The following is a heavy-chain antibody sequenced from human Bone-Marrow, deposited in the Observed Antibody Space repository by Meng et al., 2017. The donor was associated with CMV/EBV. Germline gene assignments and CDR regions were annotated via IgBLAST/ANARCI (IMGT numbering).Heavy chain of an antibody. CDR3: AGEKYYGMDV. D-gene: IGHD3-10*01. CDR1: GLTFSDYA. CDR2: ISGASGTI. Sequence: GGSLRLSCAASGLTFSDYAMNWVRQPPGKGLEWLSYISGASGTIYYAESVKGRITISRDNGKKSVYLQMNSLRVDDTAVYYCAGEKYYGMDVWGQGTTVTVPS. J-gene: IGHJ6*02. V-gene: IGHV3-48*04.